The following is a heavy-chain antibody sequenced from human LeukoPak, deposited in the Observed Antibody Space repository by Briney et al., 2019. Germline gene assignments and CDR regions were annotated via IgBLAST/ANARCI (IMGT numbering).Heavy chain of an antibody. CDR2: INPNSGGT. Sequence: ASVKVSCTASGYTFTAYYMHWGRQAPGQGLEWMGWINPNSGGTNYAQKFQGRVTMTRDTSISTAYMDLSGLRSDDTAVYYCARVALTGYTNWYFDYWGQGTLVTVSS. J-gene: IGHJ4*02. CDR1: GYTFTAYY. V-gene: IGHV1-2*02. CDR3: ARVALTGYTNWYFDY. D-gene: IGHD3-9*01.